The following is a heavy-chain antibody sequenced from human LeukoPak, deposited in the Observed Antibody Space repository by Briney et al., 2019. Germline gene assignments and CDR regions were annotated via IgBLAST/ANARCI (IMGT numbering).Heavy chain of an antibody. CDR1: GFTFSSYA. J-gene: IGHJ2*01. D-gene: IGHD4-17*01. CDR2: ISYDGSNK. V-gene: IGHV3-30*04. CDR3: ARDRYGDYSDWYFDL. Sequence: GGSLRLSCAASGFTFSSYAMHWVRQAPGKGLEWVAVISYDGSNKYYADSVKGRFTISRDNAKNSLYLQMNSLRAEDTALYYCARDRYGDYSDWYFDLWGRGTLVTVSS.